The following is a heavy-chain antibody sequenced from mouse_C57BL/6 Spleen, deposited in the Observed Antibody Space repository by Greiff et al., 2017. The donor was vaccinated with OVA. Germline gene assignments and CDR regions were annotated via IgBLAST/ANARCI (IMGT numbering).Heavy chain of an antibody. J-gene: IGHJ2*01. CDR1: GYSFTGYY. CDR2: INPSTGGT. Sequence: EVQLQQSGPELVKPGASVKISCKASGYSFTGYYMNWVKQSPEKSLEWIGEINPSTGGTTYNQKFKAKATLTVDKSSSTAYMQLKSLTSEDSAVYYCARRTTVVATPDYWGQGTTLTVSS. V-gene: IGHV1-42*01. CDR3: ARRTTVVATPDY. D-gene: IGHD1-1*01.